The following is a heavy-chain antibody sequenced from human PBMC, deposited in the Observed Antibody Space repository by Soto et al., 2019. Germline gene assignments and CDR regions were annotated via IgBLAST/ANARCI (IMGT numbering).Heavy chain of an antibody. Sequence: QEQLVHSGGGVVQPGRSLGISCAVSGFTFRGYAMHWVRQAPGKGLEWVAIVSADGRSTDYADSVQGRFTISRDNSKNTLFLKMNSLRREDTAVYYCARATGTYPGPLDYWGQGTLVTVSS. V-gene: IGHV3-30*04. CDR2: VSADGRST. CDR1: GFTFRGYA. D-gene: IGHD1-26*01. J-gene: IGHJ4*02. CDR3: ARATGTYPGPLDY.